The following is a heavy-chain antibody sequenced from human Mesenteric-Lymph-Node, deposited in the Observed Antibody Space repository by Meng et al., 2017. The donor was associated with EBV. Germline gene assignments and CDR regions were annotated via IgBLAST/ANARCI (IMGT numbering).Heavy chain of an antibody. Sequence: QVDLVHSGAEVKKPGASGKVSCKASGYTFTNYGINWVRQAPGQGIEWMGGISPYNGNTYSAQKFQGRVTMTTDTSTDTAYIELRSLRSDDTAVYSCARDGSGDGYTFDYWGQGTLVTVVS. CDR1: GYTFTNYG. CDR2: ISPYNGNT. V-gene: IGHV1-18*01. J-gene: IGHJ4*02. CDR3: ARDGSGDGYTFDY. D-gene: IGHD5-24*01.